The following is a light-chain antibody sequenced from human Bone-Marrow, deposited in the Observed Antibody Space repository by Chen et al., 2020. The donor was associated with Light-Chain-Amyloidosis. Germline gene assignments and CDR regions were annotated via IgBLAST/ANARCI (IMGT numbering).Light chain of an antibody. CDR3: QQRSVWPPT. CDR2: DAS. Sequence: EVVLTQSPATLSLSPGERATLSCRASENISSYLAWYQQKPCQAPRLLMFDASNRASGIPFRFSGSGSGPDFTLTVSSLEPEDFAVYFCQQRSVWPPTFGQGTKVEMK. J-gene: IGKJ1*01. V-gene: IGKV3-11*01. CDR1: ENISSY.